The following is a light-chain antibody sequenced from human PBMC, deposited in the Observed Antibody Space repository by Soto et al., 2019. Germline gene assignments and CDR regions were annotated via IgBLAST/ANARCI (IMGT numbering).Light chain of an antibody. CDR2: AAS. CDR1: QSISSY. CDR3: QRSYSTPRT. V-gene: IGKV1-39*01. J-gene: IGKJ1*01. Sequence: DIQMTQSPSSLSASVGDRVTITCRASQSISSYLNWYQQKPGKAHKLLIYAASSLQSGVPSRFSGSGSGTDFTLTISSLQPEDFATYCCQRSYSTPRTFGQGTKVEIK.